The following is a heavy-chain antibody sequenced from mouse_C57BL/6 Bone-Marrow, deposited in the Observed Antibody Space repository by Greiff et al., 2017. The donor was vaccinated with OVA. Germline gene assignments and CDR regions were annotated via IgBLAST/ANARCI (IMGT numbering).Heavy chain of an antibody. CDR3: ARVLLLRYYFDY. CDR2: IYPGSGST. CDR1: GYTFTSYW. D-gene: IGHD1-1*01. J-gene: IGHJ2*01. V-gene: IGHV1-55*01. Sequence: QVQLQQPGAELVKPGASVKMSCTASGYTFTSYWITWVKQRPGQGLEWIGDIYPGSGSTNYNEKFKSKATLTVDTSSSTAYMQLSSLTSEDSAVYYCARVLLLRYYFDYWGQGTTLTVSS.